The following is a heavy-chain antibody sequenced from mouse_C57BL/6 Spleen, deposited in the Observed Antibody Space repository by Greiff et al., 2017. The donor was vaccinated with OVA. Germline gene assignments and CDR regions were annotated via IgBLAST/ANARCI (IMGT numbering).Heavy chain of an antibody. J-gene: IGHJ1*03. CDR3: ARPGGQFWYFDV. Sequence: EVQLQESVAELVRPGASVKLSCTASGFNITNTYMHWVKQRPEQGLAWIGRIDPANGNTKYAPQLQGTASITAATSSTTAYLQLSSLTSEDTAIDYCARPGGQFWYFDVWGTGTTGTVSS. V-gene: IGHV14-3*01. CDR2: IDPANGNT. CDR1: GFNITNTY. D-gene: IGHD1-1*02.